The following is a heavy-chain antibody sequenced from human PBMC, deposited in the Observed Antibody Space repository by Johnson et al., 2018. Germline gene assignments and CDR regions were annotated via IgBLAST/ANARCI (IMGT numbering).Heavy chain of an antibody. V-gene: IGHV3-7*01. D-gene: IGHD6-19*01. CDR2: IKHDGSGK. CDR3: ATAGSGWSLDH. CDR1: GFSFRDYW. J-gene: IGHJ4*02. Sequence: VQLVESGGGLVQQGGSLRLSCAASGFSFRDYWMNWVRQAPGKGLEWVANIKHDGSGKYYVDSVKGRFSISRDNSKNSLYLQLNNLTAEDTAVYYCATAGSGWSLDHWGQGTLVIVSS.